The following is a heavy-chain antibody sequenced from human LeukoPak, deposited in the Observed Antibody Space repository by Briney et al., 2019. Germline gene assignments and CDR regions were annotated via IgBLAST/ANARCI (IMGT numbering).Heavy chain of an antibody. CDR1: GFTFDDYA. D-gene: IGHD1-26*01. V-gene: IGHV3-9*01. J-gene: IGHJ3*02. CDR2: IRWNSGSI. CDR3: AKDIGSGSYYRDAFDI. Sequence: GGSLRLSCAASGFTFDDYAVHWVRQAPGKGLEWVSGIRWNSGSIGYADSVKSRFTISRDNAKNSLYLQMNSLRAEDTALYYCAKDIGSGSYYRDAFDIWGQGTMVTVSS.